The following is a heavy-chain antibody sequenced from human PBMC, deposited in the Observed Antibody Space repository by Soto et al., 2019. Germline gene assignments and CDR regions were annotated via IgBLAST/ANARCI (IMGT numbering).Heavy chain of an antibody. CDR3: AKLRDGNWFDP. Sequence: SETLSLTCAVSGFSISSSSWWGWIRQPPGKGLEWIGYMSHSGLTYYNPSLESRVTMSLDTSRNLFSLRLTSATADDTALYFCAKLRDGNWFDPWGQGTLVTVSS. D-gene: IGHD1-7*01. CDR1: GFSISSSSW. V-gene: IGHV4-28*01. J-gene: IGHJ5*02. CDR2: MSHSGLT.